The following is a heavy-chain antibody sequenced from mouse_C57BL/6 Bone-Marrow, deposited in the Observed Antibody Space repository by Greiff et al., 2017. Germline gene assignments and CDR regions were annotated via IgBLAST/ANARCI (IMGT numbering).Heavy chain of an antibody. V-gene: IGHV1-64*01. J-gene: IGHJ2*01. Sequence: QVQLQQPGAELVKPGASVKLSCKASGYTFTSYWMNWVKQRPGQGLEWIGVIYPNSGSTNYNEKFKSNARLTVDKSSSTAYMQLRSLTSEDSAVCSCASPSGNARDYWGQGTTLTVSS. CDR2: IYPNSGST. D-gene: IGHD1-3*01. CDR3: ASPSGNARDY. CDR1: GYTFTSYW.